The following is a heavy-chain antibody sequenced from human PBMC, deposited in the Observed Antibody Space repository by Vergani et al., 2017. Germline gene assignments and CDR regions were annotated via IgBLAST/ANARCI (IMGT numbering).Heavy chain of an antibody. CDR2: TRNKANNYTT. CDR3: ARGPNLGYCSGGSCYQEFDY. V-gene: IGHV3-72*01. J-gene: IGHJ4*02. CDR1: GFTFSDHY. D-gene: IGHD2-15*01. Sequence: EVQLVESGGGLVQPGGSLRLSCAASGFTFSDHYMDWVRQAPGKGLEWVGRTRNKANNYTTEYAASVKGRFTSSRDDSKNSLYLQMNSLKTEDTAVYYCARGPNLGYCSGGSCYQEFDYWGQGTLVTVSS.